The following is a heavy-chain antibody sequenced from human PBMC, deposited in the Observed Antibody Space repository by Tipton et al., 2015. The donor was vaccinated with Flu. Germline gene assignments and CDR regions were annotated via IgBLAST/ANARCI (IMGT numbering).Heavy chain of an antibody. V-gene: IGHV4-4*07. D-gene: IGHD5-24*01. CDR3: ARGGYNLVY. Sequence: TLSLTCTVSGGSISSYYWSWIRQPAGKGLEWIGRIYSSGSTNYNPSLKSRVTMSVDTSKNQFSLKLNSVAAADTAVYYCARGGYNLVYRGQGTLVTVSS. CDR2: IYSSGST. J-gene: IGHJ4*02. CDR1: GGSISSYY.